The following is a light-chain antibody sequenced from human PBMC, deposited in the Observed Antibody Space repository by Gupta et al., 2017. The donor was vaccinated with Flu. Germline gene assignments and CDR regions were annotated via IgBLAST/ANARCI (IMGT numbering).Light chain of an antibody. CDR1: QSVSSN. V-gene: IGKV3-15*01. J-gene: IGKJ4*01. Sequence: EIVMTQSPATLSVSPGERATLSCRASQSVSSNLAWYQQKPGQAPRLLIYGASTRATGIPARFSGSGSGTEFTLTISSLQSEDFAVYYCQDKNWLLITFGGGTKVEIK. CDR2: GAS. CDR3: QDKNWLLIT.